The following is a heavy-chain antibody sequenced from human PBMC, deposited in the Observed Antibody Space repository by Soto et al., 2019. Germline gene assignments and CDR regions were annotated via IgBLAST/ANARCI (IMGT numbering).Heavy chain of an antibody. V-gene: IGHV3-30*18. CDR1: GFTFSDYA. J-gene: IGHJ4*02. Sequence: VQLVESGGGVVQPGRSLRLSCAASGFTFSDYAMHWVRQAPGKGLEWVAVVSHDGRTTYYAYSVKGRFTISRDSSKTTCSLEMTSLRAEDTAVYYGAKGGRQWLVTSDFNYWGQGALVTVSS. D-gene: IGHD6-19*01. CDR2: VSHDGRTT. CDR3: AKGGRQWLVTSDFNY.